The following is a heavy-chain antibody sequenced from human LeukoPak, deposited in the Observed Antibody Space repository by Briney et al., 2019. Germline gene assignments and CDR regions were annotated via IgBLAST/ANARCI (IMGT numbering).Heavy chain of an antibody. CDR3: ARARKLSYNYCSSTSCLRSYYFDY. D-gene: IGHD2-2*01. CDR1: GGSISSGGYS. Sequence: SQTLSLTCAVSGGSISSGGYSWSWIRQPPGKGLEWIGYIYHSGSTYYNPSLKSRVTISVDRSKNQFSLKLSSVTAADTAVYYCARARKLSYNYCSSTSCLRSYYFDYWGQGTLVTVSS. J-gene: IGHJ4*02. CDR2: IYHSGST. V-gene: IGHV4-30-2*01.